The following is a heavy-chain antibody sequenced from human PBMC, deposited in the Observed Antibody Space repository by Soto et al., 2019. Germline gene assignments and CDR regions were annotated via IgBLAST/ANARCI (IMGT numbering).Heavy chain of an antibody. V-gene: IGHV3-30*18. CDR2: ISYDGSNK. CDR1: GFTFSSYG. J-gene: IGHJ4*02. Sequence: QVQLVESGGGVVQPGRSLRLSCAASGFTFSSYGMHWVRQAPGKGLEWVAVISYDGSNKYYADSVKGRFTISRDNSKNTLYLRMNSLRAEDTAVYYCAKERMGANVLGLDYWGQGTLVTVSS. D-gene: IGHD1-26*01. CDR3: AKERMGANVLGLDY.